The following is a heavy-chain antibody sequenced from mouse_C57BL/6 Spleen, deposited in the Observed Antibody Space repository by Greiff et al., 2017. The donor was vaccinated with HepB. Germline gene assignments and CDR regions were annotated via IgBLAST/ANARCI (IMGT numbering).Heavy chain of an antibody. CDR2: ISSGGSYT. D-gene: IGHD2-14*01. V-gene: IGHV5-6*01. Sequence: EVQLVESGGDLVKPGGSLKLSCAASGFTFSSYGMSWVRQTPDKRLEWVATISSGGSYTYYPDSVKGRFTISRDNAKNTLYLQLSSLKSEDTAMYYYESLDRNGYVDVWGKGTTVTVSS. CDR1: GFTFSSYG. J-gene: IGHJ1*03. CDR3: ESLDRNGYVDV.